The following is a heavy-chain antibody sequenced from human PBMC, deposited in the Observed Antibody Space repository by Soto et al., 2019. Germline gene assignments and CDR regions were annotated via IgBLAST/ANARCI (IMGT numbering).Heavy chain of an antibody. D-gene: IGHD3-22*01. CDR1: GGSFSSYA. Sequence: SVKVCLKASGGSFSSYAISLVRKAPGQGLEWMGGIIPIFGTANYAQKFQGRVTITADESTSTAYMELSSLRSEDTAVYYCAQYYDSSGYHAFDYWGQGTLVTVSS. CDR3: AQYYDSSGYHAFDY. J-gene: IGHJ4*02. CDR2: IIPIFGTA. V-gene: IGHV1-69*01.